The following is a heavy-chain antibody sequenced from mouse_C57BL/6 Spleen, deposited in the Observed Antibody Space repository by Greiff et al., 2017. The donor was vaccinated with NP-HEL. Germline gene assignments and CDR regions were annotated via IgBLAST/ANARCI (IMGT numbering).Heavy chain of an antibody. CDR2: IDPEDGDT. D-gene: IGHD1-1*01. Sequence: EVKLMESGAELVRPGASVKLSCTASGFNIKDYYMHWVKQRPEQGLEWIGRIDPEDGDTEYAPKFPGKATMTADTSSNTAYLQLSSLTSEDTAVYYCTTLLITTVVAHVDYWGQGTTLTVSS. V-gene: IGHV14-1*01. CDR3: TTLLITTVVAHVDY. J-gene: IGHJ2*01. CDR1: GFNIKDYY.